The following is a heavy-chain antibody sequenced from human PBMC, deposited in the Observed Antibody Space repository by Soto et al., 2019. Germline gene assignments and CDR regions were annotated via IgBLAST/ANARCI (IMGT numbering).Heavy chain of an antibody. CDR2: INHSGST. Sequence: SETLPLTCGVDGWSFIGYYWSCIRPHPGKGLEWIGEINHSGSTNYNPSLKSRVTISVDTSKNQFSLKLSSVTAADTAVYYCAKDRIKLWLTPGRYGMDVWGEGTTV. J-gene: IGHJ6*02. CDR1: GWSFIGYY. D-gene: IGHD5-18*01. V-gene: IGHV4-34*01. CDR3: AKDRIKLWLTPGRYGMDV.